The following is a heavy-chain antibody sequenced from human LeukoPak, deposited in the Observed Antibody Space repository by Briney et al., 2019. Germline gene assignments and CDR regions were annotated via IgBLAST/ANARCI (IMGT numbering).Heavy chain of an antibody. D-gene: IGHD3-16*02. V-gene: IGHV1-24*01. CDR2: FDPEDGET. Sequence: GASVKVSCKVSGYSLTELSMHWVRQAPGKGLEWMGCFDPEDGETIYAQNFQGRVTMTEDTSTDTAYMELSSLRSEDTALYYCATSKTHWGSYRFDAFDIWGQGTMVTVSS. CDR1: GYSLTELS. J-gene: IGHJ3*02. CDR3: ATSKTHWGSYRFDAFDI.